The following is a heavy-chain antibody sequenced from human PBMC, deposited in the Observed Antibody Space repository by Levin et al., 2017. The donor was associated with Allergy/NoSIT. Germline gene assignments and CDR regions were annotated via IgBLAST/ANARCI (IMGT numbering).Heavy chain of an antibody. CDR3: ARLGYRSGGSCYDWFDP. J-gene: IGHJ5*02. CDR1: GYTFTSYD. D-gene: IGHD2-15*01. CDR2: MNPNSGNT. Sequence: GESLKISCKASGYTFTSYDINWVRQATGQGLEWMGWMNPNSGNTGYAQKFQGRVTMTRNTSISTAYMELSSLRSEDTAVYYCARLGYRSGGSCYDWFDPWGQGTLVTVSS. V-gene: IGHV1-8*01.